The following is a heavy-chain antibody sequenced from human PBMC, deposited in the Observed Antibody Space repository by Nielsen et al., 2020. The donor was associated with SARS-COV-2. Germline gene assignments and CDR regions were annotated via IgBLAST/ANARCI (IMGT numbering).Heavy chain of an antibody. CDR1: GGSFSGYY. J-gene: IGHJ4*02. Sequence: SETLSLTCAVYGGSFSGYYWSWIRQPPGKGLEWIGEINHSGSTNYNPSLKSRVTISVDTSKNQFSLKLSSVTAADTAVYYCARKRRASRAAVTPDRYYYGSGSYYNTGYFDYWGQGTLVTVSS. CDR2: INHSGST. V-gene: IGHV4-34*01. CDR3: ARKRRASRAAVTPDRYYYGSGSYYNTGYFDY. D-gene: IGHD3-10*01.